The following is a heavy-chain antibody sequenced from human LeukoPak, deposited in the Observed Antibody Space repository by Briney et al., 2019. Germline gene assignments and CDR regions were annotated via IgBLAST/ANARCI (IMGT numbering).Heavy chain of an antibody. CDR1: GFTFGDYG. CDR2: IRSKTFGGTT. CDR3: TSEGSGSYPYYFDY. D-gene: IGHD3-22*01. Sequence: GGSLRLSCTTSGFTFGDYGVSWVRQAPGKGLEWVGFIRSKTFGGTTEYAASVKGRFTISRDDSKSIAYLQMNSLKADDTAVYYCTSEGSGSYPYYFDYWGQGTLVTVSS. V-gene: IGHV3-49*04. J-gene: IGHJ4*02.